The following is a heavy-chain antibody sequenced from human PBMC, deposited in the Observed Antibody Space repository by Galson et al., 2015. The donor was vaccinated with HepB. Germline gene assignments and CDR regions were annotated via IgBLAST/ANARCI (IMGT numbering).Heavy chain of an antibody. Sequence: SLRLSCAASGFTFRYYAMSWVRQAPGKGLEWISAITPSGDNTYSAASMKGRFTISRDNSRNTLFLQMNSLRAGDTAIYFCAKVFPEKTDGWYRQALYYFDSWGQGTRVTVSS. V-gene: IGHV3-23*01. D-gene: IGHD6-19*01. CDR2: ITPSGDNT. CDR3: AKVFPEKTDGWYRQALYYFDS. J-gene: IGHJ4*02. CDR1: GFTFRYYA.